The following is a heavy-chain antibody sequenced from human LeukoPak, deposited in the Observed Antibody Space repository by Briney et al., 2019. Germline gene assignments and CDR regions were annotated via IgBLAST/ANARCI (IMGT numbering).Heavy chain of an antibody. V-gene: IGHV1-58*01. D-gene: IGHD6-13*01. CDR3: AAPYTSSWFDL. CDR2: IVVDSDNT. CDR1: GFTFTSSSA. Sequence: GASVKVSCKASGFTFTSSSAVQWVRQARGQRLEWIGWIVVDSDNTNYAENFRERVTITRDMSASTSYMELSSLRSEDTAVYFCAAPYTSSWFDLRGQGTLVTVSS. J-gene: IGHJ5*02.